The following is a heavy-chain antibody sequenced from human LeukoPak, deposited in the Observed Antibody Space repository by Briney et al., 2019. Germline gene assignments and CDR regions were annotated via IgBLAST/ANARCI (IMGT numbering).Heavy chain of an antibody. CDR1: GFTFSTYE. J-gene: IGHJ4*02. CDR2: ITGSGSTK. CDR3: AKEDRRGRHFDY. Sequence: GGSLRLSCAASGFTFSTYEMNWVRQTPGKGLEWLSYITGSGSTKYYADPVKGRFTISRDNAKNSLYLQMNSLRAEDTALYYCAKEDRRGRHFDYWGQGTLVTVSS. V-gene: IGHV3-48*03. D-gene: IGHD3-16*01.